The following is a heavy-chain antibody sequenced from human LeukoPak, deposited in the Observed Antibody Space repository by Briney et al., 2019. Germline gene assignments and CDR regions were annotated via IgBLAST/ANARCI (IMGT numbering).Heavy chain of an antibody. V-gene: IGHV3-48*03. CDR3: ARDSEYFQH. CDR2: ISSSGSTI. Sequence: GGSLRLSCAASGFTFSSHEMNWVRQAPGKGLEWVSYISSSGSTIYYADSVKGRFTISRDNAKNSLYLQMNSLRAEDTAVYYCARDSEYFQHWGQGTLVTVSS. J-gene: IGHJ1*01. CDR1: GFTFSSHE.